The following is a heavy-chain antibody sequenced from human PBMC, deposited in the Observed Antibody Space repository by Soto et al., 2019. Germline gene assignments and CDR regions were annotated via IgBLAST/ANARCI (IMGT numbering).Heavy chain of an antibody. Sequence: QVQLVQSGAEVRKPGASVKVSCEASGYTFTSYDIYWVRQATGQGLEWMGWMNPNTGNSGYAQKFQGRVTMTSDTSIRTANMELSSLRCEDTAVYYCARRAETNGWNGFGADKYYFDFWGQGTLVTVSS. CDR1: GYTFTSYD. D-gene: IGHD1-1*01. J-gene: IGHJ4*02. V-gene: IGHV1-8*01. CDR3: ARRAETNGWNGFGADKYYFDF. CDR2: MNPNTGNS.